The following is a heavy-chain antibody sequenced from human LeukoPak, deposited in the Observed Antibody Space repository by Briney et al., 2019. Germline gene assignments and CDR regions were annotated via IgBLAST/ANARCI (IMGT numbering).Heavy chain of an antibody. D-gene: IGHD6-19*01. Sequence: PSETLSLTCTVSGGSISSYYWSWIRQPAGKGLEWIGRIYTSGSTNYNPSLKSRVTMSVDTSKNQFSLKLSSVTAADTAVYYCAREPSSGWYRGAFDIWGQGTMVTVSS. CDR2: IYTSGST. V-gene: IGHV4-4*07. J-gene: IGHJ3*02. CDR3: AREPSSGWYRGAFDI. CDR1: GGSISSYY.